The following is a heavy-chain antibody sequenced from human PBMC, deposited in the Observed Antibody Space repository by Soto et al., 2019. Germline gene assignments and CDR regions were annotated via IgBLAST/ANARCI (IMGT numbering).Heavy chain of an antibody. CDR2: IYPGDSDT. CDR1: GYSFTIYW. Sequence: PGESLKISCNGSGYSFTIYWIGWVRQMPGKGLEWMGIIYPGDSDTRYSPSFQGQVTISADKSISTAYLQWSSLKASDTAMYYCARLPATGYCSGGSCRPTNAFDIWGQGTMVTVSS. CDR3: ARLPATGYCSGGSCRPTNAFDI. J-gene: IGHJ3*02. D-gene: IGHD2-15*01. V-gene: IGHV5-51*01.